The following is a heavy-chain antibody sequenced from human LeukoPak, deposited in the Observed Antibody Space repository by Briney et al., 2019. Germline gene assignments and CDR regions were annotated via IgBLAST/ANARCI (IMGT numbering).Heavy chain of an antibody. CDR1: GFTFSSYA. CDR2: ISYDGSNK. CDR3: ARVDYYDSSGYFDY. V-gene: IGHV3-30-3*01. Sequence: PGGSLRLSCAASGFTFSSYAMHWVRQAPGKGLEWVAVISYDGSNKYYADSVKGRFTISRDNSKNTLYLQMNSLRAEDTAVYHCARVDYYDSSGYFDYWGQGTLVTVSS. D-gene: IGHD3-22*01. J-gene: IGHJ4*02.